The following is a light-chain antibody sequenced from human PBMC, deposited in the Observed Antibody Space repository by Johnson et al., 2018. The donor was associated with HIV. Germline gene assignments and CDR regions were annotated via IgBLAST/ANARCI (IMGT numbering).Light chain of an antibody. Sequence: SVLTQPPSVSAAPGQKVTISCSGSSSNIGNNYVSWYQHLPGTAPKLLIYENNKRPSGIPDRFSGSKSGTSATLGITGLQTVDEADYYCGTWDNSLSTGGVFGTGTKVTVL. CDR1: SSNIGNNY. CDR2: ENN. CDR3: GTWDNSLSTGGV. J-gene: IGLJ1*01. V-gene: IGLV1-51*02.